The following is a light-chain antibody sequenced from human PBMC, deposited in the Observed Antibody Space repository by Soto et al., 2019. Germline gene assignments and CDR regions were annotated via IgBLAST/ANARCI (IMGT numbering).Light chain of an antibody. CDR2: DVS. CDR1: SSDIGAYRY. Sequence: QSALSQPASVSGSPGQSITISCTGTSSDIGAYRYVSWYQQHAGKAPKLMIFDVSNRPSGVSNRFSGSKSGNTASLTISGLQPEDEADYYCSSYTSSATPVVFGGGTKVTV. V-gene: IGLV2-14*01. J-gene: IGLJ2*01. CDR3: SSYTSSATPVV.